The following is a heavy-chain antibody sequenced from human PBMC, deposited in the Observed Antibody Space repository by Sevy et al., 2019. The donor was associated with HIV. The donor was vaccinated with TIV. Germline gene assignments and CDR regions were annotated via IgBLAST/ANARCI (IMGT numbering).Heavy chain of an antibody. V-gene: IGHV3-73*01. CDR2: IRTKPNNYAT. CDR3: TCGYGRSDF. J-gene: IGHJ4*02. D-gene: IGHD4-17*01. Sequence: GGSLRLSCAASGFTFSDSAMFWVRQASGRGLEWVGRIRTKPNNYATALVASLKDRFSISRDDSKNTTYLQMNSLKAEDTAVYFCTCGYGRSDFWGQGALVTVSS. CDR1: GFTFSDSA.